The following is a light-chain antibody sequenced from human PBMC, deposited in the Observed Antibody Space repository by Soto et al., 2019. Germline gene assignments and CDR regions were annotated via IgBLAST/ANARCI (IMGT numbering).Light chain of an antibody. V-gene: IGKV3-11*01. J-gene: IGKJ1*01. CDR3: QQRSNWPPWT. CDR1: QSVSSY. CDR2: DAS. Sequence: EIVLIQSPATLSLSPGERATLSCRASQSVSSYLAWYQQKPGQAPRLLIYDASNRATGIPARFSGSGSGTDFTLTISSPEPEDFAVYYCQQRSNWPPWTFGQGTKVDIK.